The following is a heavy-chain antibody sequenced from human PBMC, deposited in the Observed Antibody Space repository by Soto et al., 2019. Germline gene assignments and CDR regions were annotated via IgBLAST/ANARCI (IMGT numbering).Heavy chain of an antibody. D-gene: IGHD2-15*01. Sequence: ETLSLTCAVYGGSFSGYYWSWIRQPPGKGLEWIGEINHSGSTNYNPSLKSRVTISVDTSKNQFSLKLSSVTAADTAVYYCARTNCSTYPTCYYYMDVWGKGTTVTVSS. CDR1: GGSFSGYY. V-gene: IGHV4-34*01. CDR3: ARTNCSTYPTCYYYMDV. CDR2: INHSGST. J-gene: IGHJ6*03.